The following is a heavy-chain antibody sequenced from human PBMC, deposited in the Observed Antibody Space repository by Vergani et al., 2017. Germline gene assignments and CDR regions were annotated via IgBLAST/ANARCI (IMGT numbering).Heavy chain of an antibody. D-gene: IGHD3-10*01. CDR1: GSTFNSYS. V-gene: IGHV3-7*03. J-gene: IGHJ4*02. Sequence: VQLVESGGALVQPGGSLRLSCAASGSTFNSYSMGWVRQAPGKGLAWVANIWESGSDKFYVDSVRGRFTISRDNAKNSLYLQMNNLRTEDTAIYYCAKQYFVSGNYLFDYWGQGTLVTVSS. CDR3: AKQYFVSGNYLFDY. CDR2: IWESGSDK.